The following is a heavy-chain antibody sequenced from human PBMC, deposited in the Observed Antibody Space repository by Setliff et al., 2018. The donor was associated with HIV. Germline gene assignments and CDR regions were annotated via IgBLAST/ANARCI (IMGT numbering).Heavy chain of an antibody. CDR3: ARHRASSSGFPLDF. D-gene: IGHD6-6*01. CDR2: VFYSGST. V-gene: IGHV4-39*01. J-gene: IGHJ4*02. Sequence: PSETLSLTCTVSGGSISSASCFWGWIRQSPGRGLEWIGSVFYSGSTYYNPSLRSRITISVDMSKNQFSLKLNSVTAADTAIYYCARHRASSSGFPLDFWGQGILVTVSS. CDR1: GGSISSASCF.